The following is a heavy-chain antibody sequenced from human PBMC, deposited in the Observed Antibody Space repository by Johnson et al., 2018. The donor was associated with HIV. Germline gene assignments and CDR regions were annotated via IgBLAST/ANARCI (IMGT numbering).Heavy chain of an antibody. CDR1: GFTFSDYY. J-gene: IGHJ3*02. Sequence: VLLVESGGGLVKPGGSLRLSCAASGFTFSDYYMSWIRQAPGKGLEWVAVISYDGSNKYYADSVKGRFTISRDNSKNTVYLQMHSLRAEDTAVYYCARAGSSSSGPRAFDIWGQGTMVTVSS. D-gene: IGHD6-6*01. CDR2: ISYDGSNK. V-gene: IGHV3-30*14. CDR3: ARAGSSSSGPRAFDI.